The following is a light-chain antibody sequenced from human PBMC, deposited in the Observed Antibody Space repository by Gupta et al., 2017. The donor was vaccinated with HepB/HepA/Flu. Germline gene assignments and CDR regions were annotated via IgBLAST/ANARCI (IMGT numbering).Light chain of an antibody. V-gene: IGKV4-1*01. CDR3: QQDDSLPWT. J-gene: IGKJ1*01. Sequence: DIVMTQSPDSLAVSLGERATINCKSSQSVLYSSNNKNYLVWYQQKAGQPPKVLIHWASTRESGVPDRFSGSGSGTDFTLTISSLQAEDVAVYYCQQDDSLPWTFGRGTKVEIK. CDR1: QSVLYSSNNKNY. CDR2: WAS.